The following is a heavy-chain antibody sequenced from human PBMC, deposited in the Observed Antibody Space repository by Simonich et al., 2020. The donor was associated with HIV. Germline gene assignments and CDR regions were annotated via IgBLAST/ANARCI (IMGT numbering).Heavy chain of an antibody. Sequence: QVQLVQSGAEVKKPGSSVKVSCKASGGTFSSYAVSWVRQAPGQGLEWMGGSLPVFDTSNYAQKVPGRVTITANESTSTVYMELGSLSAEETAVYYCARGRRYSSSWAFDYWGQGTLVTVSS. D-gene: IGHD6-13*01. J-gene: IGHJ4*02. CDR3: ARGRRYSSSWAFDY. CDR1: GGTFSSYA. CDR2: SLPVFDTS. V-gene: IGHV1-69*13.